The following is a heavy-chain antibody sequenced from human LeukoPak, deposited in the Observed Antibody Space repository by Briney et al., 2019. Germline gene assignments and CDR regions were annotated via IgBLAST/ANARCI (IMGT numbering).Heavy chain of an antibody. D-gene: IGHD6-19*01. CDR1: GFTFSSYW. J-gene: IGHJ5*02. Sequence: PGGSLRLFCAASGFTFSSYWMSWVRQAPGKGLEWVANIKQDGSEKYYVDSVKGRFTISRDNAKNSLYLQMNSLRAEDTAVYYCVRIPNSAGFPNWFDPWGRGTLVTVSS. V-gene: IGHV3-7*01. CDR3: VRIPNSAGFPNWFDP. CDR2: IKQDGSEK.